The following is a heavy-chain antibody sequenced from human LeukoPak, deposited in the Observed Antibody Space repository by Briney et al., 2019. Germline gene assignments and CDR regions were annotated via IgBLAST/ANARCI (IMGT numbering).Heavy chain of an antibody. CDR3: ARDLKMGYSSGRYSWGTGSSNDY. D-gene: IGHD6-19*01. CDR2: INSYNGNT. J-gene: IGHJ4*02. CDR1: GYNFSIFG. Sequence: ASVKVSCKASGYNFSIFGISWVRQAPGQGLEWMGWINSYNGNTKYAQKFQGRVAMTTDTSTSTGYMELRSLTSDDTAVYYCARDLKMGYSSGRYSWGTGSSNDYWGQGTLVTVSS. V-gene: IGHV1-18*01.